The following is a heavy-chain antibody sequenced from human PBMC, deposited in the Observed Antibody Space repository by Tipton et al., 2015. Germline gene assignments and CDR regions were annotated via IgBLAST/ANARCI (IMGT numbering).Heavy chain of an antibody. D-gene: IGHD3-22*01. CDR1: GGSINSSTSY. V-gene: IGHV4-39*07. J-gene: IGHJ4*02. Sequence: TLSLTCTVSGGSINSSTSYWGWIRQPPGRGLEWIASIYYNGNTDYNPSLKSRVTMSVDTSKNQFSLHLSSVTAADTAVYYCAREVWYNDSTGYDYWGQGTLVTVSS. CDR3: AREVWYNDSTGYDY. CDR2: IYYNGNT.